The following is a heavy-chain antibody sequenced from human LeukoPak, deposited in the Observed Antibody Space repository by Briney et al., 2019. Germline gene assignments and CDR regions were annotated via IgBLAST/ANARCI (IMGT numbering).Heavy chain of an antibody. CDR2: IYYSGST. CDR3: AREGYCSGGSCYLNWFDP. V-gene: IGHV4-59*01. CDR1: GPSISSYD. D-gene: IGHD2-15*01. J-gene: IGHJ5*02. Sequence: PSETLSLACTVSGPSISSYDCSWIRHPPGKGLEWGEYIYYSGSTNYTHSIKSRVTISVDTSKNQFSLKLSCVTDADTAVYYCAREGYCSGGSCYLNWFDPGGQETLVTVPS.